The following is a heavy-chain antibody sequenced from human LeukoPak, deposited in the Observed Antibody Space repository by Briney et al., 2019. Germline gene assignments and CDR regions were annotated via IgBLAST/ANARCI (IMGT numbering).Heavy chain of an antibody. CDR1: GYTFTSYG. J-gene: IGHJ5*02. V-gene: IGHV1-18*01. CDR3: ARDRGGLRYFDWLSWFDP. D-gene: IGHD3-9*01. Sequence: GASVKVSCKASGYTFTSYGISWVRQAPGQGLERMGWISAYNGNTNYAQKLQGRVTMTTDTSTSTAYMELRSLRSDDTAVYYCARDRGGLRYFDWLSWFDPWGQGTLVTVSS. CDR2: ISAYNGNT.